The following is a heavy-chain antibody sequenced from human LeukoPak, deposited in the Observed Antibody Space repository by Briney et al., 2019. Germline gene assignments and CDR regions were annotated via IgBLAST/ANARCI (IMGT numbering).Heavy chain of an antibody. CDR2: IYYSGST. J-gene: IGHJ6*02. D-gene: IGHD6-6*01. Sequence: SETLSLTCTVSGGSISSYYWSWIRQPPGKGLEWIGYIYYSGSTNYNPSLKSRVTISVDTSKNQFSLKLSSVTAADTAVYYCARRASDYYYGMDVWGQGTTVTVSS. V-gene: IGHV4-59*08. CDR3: ARRASDYYYGMDV. CDR1: GGSISSYY.